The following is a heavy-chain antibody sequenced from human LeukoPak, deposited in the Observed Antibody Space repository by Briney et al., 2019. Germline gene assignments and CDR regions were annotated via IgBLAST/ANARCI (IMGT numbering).Heavy chain of an antibody. CDR3: AAPTRHYGMDV. V-gene: IGHV1-58*02. CDR2: IVVGSGNT. CDR1: GFTLTSSA. J-gene: IGHJ6*02. Sequence: EASVKVSCKASGFTLTSSAMQWVRQARGQRLEWIGWIVVGSGNTNYAQKFQERVTITRDMSTSTAYMELSSLRSEDTAVYYCAAPTRHYGMDVWGQGTTVTVSS. D-gene: IGHD1-26*01.